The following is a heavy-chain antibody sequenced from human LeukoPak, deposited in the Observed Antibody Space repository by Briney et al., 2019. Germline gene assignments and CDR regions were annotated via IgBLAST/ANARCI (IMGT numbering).Heavy chain of an antibody. J-gene: IGHJ4*02. V-gene: IGHV1-2*02. CDR3: ARVTRIAIFGTVNNYFDY. CDR2: INPNSGGT. D-gene: IGHD3-3*01. CDR1: GYVFTGHY. Sequence: ASVKVSCKASGYVFTGHYTYWVRQAPGQGLEWMGWINPNSGGTNYAHKFQGRVTMTRDTSINTAYMELSSLRSDDTAVYYCARVTRIAIFGTVNNYFDYWGQGTLVTVSS.